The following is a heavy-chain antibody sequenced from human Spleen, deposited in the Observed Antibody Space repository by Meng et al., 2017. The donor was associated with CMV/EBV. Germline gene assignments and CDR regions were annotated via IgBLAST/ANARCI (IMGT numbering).Heavy chain of an antibody. V-gene: IGHV3-30*02. J-gene: IGHJ4*02. Sequence: GESLKISCAASGFMFSSFDMHWVRQAPGKGLEWVAVIWYDGSNKYYADSVKGRFTISRDNSKNTLYLQMNSLRAEDTAVYYCAKVRYSSSWYLDYWGQGTLVTVSS. CDR3: AKVRYSSSWYLDY. CDR1: GFMFSSFD. CDR2: IWYDGSNK. D-gene: IGHD6-13*01.